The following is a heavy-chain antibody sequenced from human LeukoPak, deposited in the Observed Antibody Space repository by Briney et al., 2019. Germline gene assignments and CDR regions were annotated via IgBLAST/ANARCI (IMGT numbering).Heavy chain of an antibody. Sequence: GRSLRLSCAASGFTFSSYGMHWVRQAPGKGLEWVAVIWYDGSNKYYADSVKGRFTISRDNSKNTLYLQMNSLGAEDTAVYYCAKATVTHLIDYWGQGTLVTVSS. D-gene: IGHD4-17*01. J-gene: IGHJ4*02. CDR3: AKATVTHLIDY. CDR2: IWYDGSNK. CDR1: GFTFSSYG. V-gene: IGHV3-33*06.